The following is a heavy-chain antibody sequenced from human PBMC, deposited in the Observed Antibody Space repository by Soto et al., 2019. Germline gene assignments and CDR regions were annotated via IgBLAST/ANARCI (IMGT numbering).Heavy chain of an antibody. Sequence: ASVKVSCKASGYPFTGPYIYWVRQAPGQGLEGMGWINPSSGGTEFAEKFQGRVTVTRDTSIRTVFLKLNSLTSDDTGVYFCARDFRTYSNGVDVWGQGTAVTVSS. V-gene: IGHV1-2*02. CDR2: INPSSGGT. CDR3: ARDFRTYSNGVDV. D-gene: IGHD4-4*01. J-gene: IGHJ6*02. CDR1: GYPFTGPY.